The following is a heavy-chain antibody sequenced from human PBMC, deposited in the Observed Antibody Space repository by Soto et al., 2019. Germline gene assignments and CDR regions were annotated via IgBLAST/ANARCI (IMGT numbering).Heavy chain of an antibody. Sequence: EVQLVESGGGLVKPGGSLRLSCAASGFSFNKASMNWVRQAPGEGLEWVGRIKGNPDGGTTAYAAPVKGRFTISRDDSKNTVFLQISSPKTEDTAVYYCTTGGVLVEGDDYWGQGTLVIVSA. V-gene: IGHV3-15*07. CDR2: IKGNPDGGTT. D-gene: IGHD2-8*02. CDR3: TTGGVLVEGDDY. CDR1: GFSFNKAS. J-gene: IGHJ4*02.